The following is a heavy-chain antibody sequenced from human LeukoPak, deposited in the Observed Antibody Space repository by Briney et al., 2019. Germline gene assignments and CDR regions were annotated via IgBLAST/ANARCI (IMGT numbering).Heavy chain of an antibody. V-gene: IGHV3-23*01. Sequence: PGGSLRLSCAASGFNFDNHVMTWVRQAPGEGLEWVSGITEGGDRTYYADSVKGRFTISRDNSKNTLFLQMNSLRVEDTAVYYCARKLLEMSTTRGGRGTLVTVSS. CDR2: ITEGGDRT. CDR3: ARKLLEMSTTR. D-gene: IGHD5-24*01. J-gene: IGHJ4*02. CDR1: GFNFDNHV.